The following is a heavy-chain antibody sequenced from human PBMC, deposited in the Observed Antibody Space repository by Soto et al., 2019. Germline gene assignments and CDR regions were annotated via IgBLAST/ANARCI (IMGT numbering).Heavy chain of an antibody. Sequence: ASVKVSCKASGYTFTSYDINWVRQATGQGLEWMGWMNPNSGNTGYSQKFQGRVTITRDTSASTAYMELSSLRSEDTAVYYCASRSYYDSSGSQLGIWGQGTMVTVS. D-gene: IGHD3-22*01. V-gene: IGHV1-8*01. CDR1: GYTFTSYD. J-gene: IGHJ3*02. CDR3: ASRSYYDSSGSQLGI. CDR2: MNPNSGNT.